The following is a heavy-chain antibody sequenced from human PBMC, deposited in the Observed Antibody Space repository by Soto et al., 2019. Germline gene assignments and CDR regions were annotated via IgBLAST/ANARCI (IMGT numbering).Heavy chain of an antibody. CDR3: ARESRYCSGGSCYFLPGIDY. J-gene: IGHJ4*02. CDR1: GYIFTTYY. Sequence: SVKFSCKASGYIFTTYYIHWVRQAPGQGLEWMGGIIPIFGTANYAQKFQGRVTITADESTSTAYMELSSLRSEDTAVYYCARESRYCSGGSCYFLPGIDYWGQGTLVTVSS. CDR2: IIPIFGTA. V-gene: IGHV1-69*13. D-gene: IGHD2-15*01.